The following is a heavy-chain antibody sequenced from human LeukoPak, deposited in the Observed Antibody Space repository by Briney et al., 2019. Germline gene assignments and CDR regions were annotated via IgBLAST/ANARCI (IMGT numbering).Heavy chain of an antibody. Sequence: SETLSLTCAVYGGSFSGYYWIWIRQPPGKGLEGIGEINHSGSTNYNPSLKSRVTISVDTSKNQFSLKLSSVTAADTAVYYCAREREQLVKDYYYYYMDVWGKGTTVTVSS. D-gene: IGHD6-6*01. CDR2: INHSGST. J-gene: IGHJ6*03. V-gene: IGHV4-34*01. CDR1: GGSFSGYY. CDR3: AREREQLVKDYYYYYMDV.